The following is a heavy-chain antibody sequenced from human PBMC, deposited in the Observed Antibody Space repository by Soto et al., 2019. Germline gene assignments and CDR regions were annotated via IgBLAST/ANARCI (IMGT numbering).Heavy chain of an antibody. Sequence: SETLSLTCAVYGGSFSGYYWSWIRQPPGKGLEWIGEINHSGSTNYNPSLKSRVTISVDTSKNRFSLKLSSVTAADTAIYFCARIRGYSYGLNWFDSWGQGTLVTVSS. V-gene: IGHV4-34*01. J-gene: IGHJ5*01. D-gene: IGHD5-18*01. CDR2: INHSGST. CDR1: GGSFSGYY. CDR3: ARIRGYSYGLNWFDS.